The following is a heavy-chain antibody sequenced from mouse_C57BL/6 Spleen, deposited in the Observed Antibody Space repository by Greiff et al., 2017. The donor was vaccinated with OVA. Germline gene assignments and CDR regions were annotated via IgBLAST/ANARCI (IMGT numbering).Heavy chain of an antibody. Sequence: QVQLQQPGAELVRPGSSVKLSCKASGYTFTSYWMDWVKQRPGQGLEWIGNIYPSDSETHYKQKFKDKATLTVDKSSSTAYMQLSSLTSEDSAVYYCARDGDGSSYDWFAYWGQGTLVTVSA. D-gene: IGHD1-1*01. J-gene: IGHJ3*01. CDR2: IYPSDSET. CDR3: ARDGDGSSYDWFAY. CDR1: GYTFTSYW. V-gene: IGHV1-61*01.